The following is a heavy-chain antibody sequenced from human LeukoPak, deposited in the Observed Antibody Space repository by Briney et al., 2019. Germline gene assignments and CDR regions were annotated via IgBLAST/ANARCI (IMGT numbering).Heavy chain of an antibody. CDR3: ARYSSGWSPFDY. J-gene: IGHJ4*02. V-gene: IGHV4-59*08. CDR1: GGSISSYY. CDR2: IYYSGST. Sequence: PSETLSLTCTVSGGSISSYYWSWIWQPPGKGLEWIGYIYYSGSTNYNPSLKSRVTISVDTSKNQFSLKLSSVTAADTAVYYCARYSSGWSPFDYWGQGTLVTVSS. D-gene: IGHD6-19*01.